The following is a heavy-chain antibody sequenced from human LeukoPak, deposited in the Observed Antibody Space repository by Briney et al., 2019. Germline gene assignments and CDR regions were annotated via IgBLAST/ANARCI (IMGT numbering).Heavy chain of an antibody. CDR2: ISAYNGNT. CDR3: ARGHYDFWSGYGPPDY. V-gene: IGHV1-18*01. J-gene: IGHJ4*02. Sequence: AXXXVXXKAXXYXXTSYXXXXVRQAPGQGLEWMXWISAYNGNTNYAQKLQGRVTMTTDTSTSTAYMELRSLRSDDTAVYYCARGHYDFWSGYGPPDYWGQGTLVTVSS. CDR1: XYXXTSYX. D-gene: IGHD3-3*01.